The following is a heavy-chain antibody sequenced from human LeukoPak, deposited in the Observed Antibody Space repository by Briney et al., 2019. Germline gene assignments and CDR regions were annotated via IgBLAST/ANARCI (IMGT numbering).Heavy chain of an antibody. V-gene: IGHV2-70*11. CDR2: IDWDDDK. D-gene: IGHD3-10*01. J-gene: IGHJ4*02. CDR1: GFSLSTSGMC. CDR3: ARLDGSGLTFDY. Sequence: SGPTLVNPTQTLTLTCTFSGFSLSTSGMCVSWIRQPPGKALEWLARIDWDDDKYYSTSLKTRLTISKDTSKNQVDLTMTNMDPVDTATYYCARLDGSGLTFDYWGQGTLVTVSS.